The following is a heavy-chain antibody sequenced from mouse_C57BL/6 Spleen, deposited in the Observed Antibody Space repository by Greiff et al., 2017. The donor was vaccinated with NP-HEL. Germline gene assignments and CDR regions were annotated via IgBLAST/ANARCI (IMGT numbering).Heavy chain of an antibody. CDR2: IYPGDGDT. Sequence: QVQLKQSGAELVKPGASVKISCKASGYAFSSYWMNWVKQRPGKGLEWIGQIYPGDGDTNYNGKFKGKATLTADKSSSTAYMQLSSLTSEDSAVYFCASAYYSNSYAMDYWGQGTSVTVSS. D-gene: IGHD2-5*01. V-gene: IGHV1-80*01. CDR1: GYAFSSYW. J-gene: IGHJ4*01. CDR3: ASAYYSNSYAMDY.